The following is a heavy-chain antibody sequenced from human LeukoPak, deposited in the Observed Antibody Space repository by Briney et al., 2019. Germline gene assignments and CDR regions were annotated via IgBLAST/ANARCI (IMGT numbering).Heavy chain of an antibody. J-gene: IGHJ3*02. V-gene: IGHV3-48*03. CDR1: GFTFGSFE. Sequence: GGSLRLSCAASGFTFGSFEMNWVRQAPGKGLEWLSYISSRGSNKYYADSLKGRFTISRDNAKNSLYLQMNSLTAEDTADYYCARDLGDYVGYDAFDIWGQGTRVTVSS. D-gene: IGHD4-17*01. CDR2: ISSRGSNK. CDR3: ARDLGDYVGYDAFDI.